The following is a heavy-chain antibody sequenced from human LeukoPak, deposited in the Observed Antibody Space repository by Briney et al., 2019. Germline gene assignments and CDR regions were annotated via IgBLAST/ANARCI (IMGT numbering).Heavy chain of an antibody. V-gene: IGHV4-34*01. CDR2: INHSGST. J-gene: IGHJ3*02. CDR3: ARLPSIYDAFDI. CDR1: GGSFSGYY. Sequence: SETLSLTCAVDGGSFSGYYWSWIRQPPGKGLEWIGEINHSGSTNYNPSLKSRVTISVDTSKNQFSLKLSSVTAADTAVYYCARLPSIYDAFDIWGQGTMVTVSS. D-gene: IGHD5/OR15-5a*01.